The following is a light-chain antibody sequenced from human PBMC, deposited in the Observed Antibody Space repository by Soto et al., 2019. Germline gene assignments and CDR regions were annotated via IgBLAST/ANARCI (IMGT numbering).Light chain of an antibody. V-gene: IGLV2-14*03. CDR2: EVS. CDR3: SSYTTSSTVV. Sequence: QSVLTQPDSVFGSPGQSITISCTGTSSDVGGYNFVSWYQQHPGKAPKLMIYEVSNRPSGVSNRFSGSKSGNTASLTISGLQPEDEADYYCSSYTTSSTVVFGTGTKVTV. CDR1: SSDVGGYNF. J-gene: IGLJ1*01.